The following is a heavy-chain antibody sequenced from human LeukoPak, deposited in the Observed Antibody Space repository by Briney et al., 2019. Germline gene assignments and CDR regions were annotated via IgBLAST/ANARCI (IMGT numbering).Heavy chain of an antibody. V-gene: IGHV3-30*04. J-gene: IGHJ6*02. CDR2: ISYDGSNK. CDR3: ARVYDSSGYYIIPTYYYGIDV. Sequence: GGCLRLSCAVSGFTYSRYDMPWVSQARGKGLEGGAVISYDGSNKYYADCVKEGFTISIDNSNNTLYLQMNSLRAEDTAVYYCARVYDSSGYYIIPTYYYGIDVCGQGTTVTVSS. CDR1: GFTYSRYD. D-gene: IGHD3-22*01.